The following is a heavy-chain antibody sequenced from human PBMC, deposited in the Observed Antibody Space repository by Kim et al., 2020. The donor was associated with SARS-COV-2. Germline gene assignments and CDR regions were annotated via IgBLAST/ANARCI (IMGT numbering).Heavy chain of an antibody. CDR1: GFTFSSYS. J-gene: IGHJ6*01. CDR3: ARGLGFGELVSAYYYV. CDR2: INSSGGST. D-gene: IGHD3-10*01. V-gene: IGHV3-23*01. Sequence: GGSLRLSCAASGFTFSSYSMSWVRQAPGKGLEWVSRINSSGGSTTYADSVKGRFTISRDNSKNTLYLQMHSLRAEDAAVYYCARGLGFGELVSAYYYV.